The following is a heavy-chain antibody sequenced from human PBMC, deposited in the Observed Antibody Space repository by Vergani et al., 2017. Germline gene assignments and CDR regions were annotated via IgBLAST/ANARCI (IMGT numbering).Heavy chain of an antibody. J-gene: IGHJ6*03. CDR2: IFSNDEK. Sequence: QITLKESGPTLVKPTATLTLTCTVSGFSLSNARMGVSWIRQPPGKALEWLAHIFSNDEKSYSTSLKSRLTISKDTSKSQVVLTMTNMDPVDTATYYCARAPKYYYYYMDVWGKGTTVTVSS. CDR1: GFSLSNARMG. V-gene: IGHV2-26*01. CDR3: ARAPKYYYYYMDV.